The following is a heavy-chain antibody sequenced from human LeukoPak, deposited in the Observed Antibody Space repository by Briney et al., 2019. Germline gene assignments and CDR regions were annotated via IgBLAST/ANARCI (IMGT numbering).Heavy chain of an antibody. Sequence: GGSLRLSCAASGFTFWSAWMSWVRQAPGKGLEWVSAISGSGGSTYYADSVKGRFTISRDNSKNTLYLQMNSLRAEDTAVYYCAKAPGGCSGGSCYADYWGQGTLVTASS. J-gene: IGHJ4*02. CDR2: ISGSGGST. D-gene: IGHD2-15*01. CDR1: GFTFWSAW. CDR3: AKAPGGCSGGSCYADY. V-gene: IGHV3-23*01.